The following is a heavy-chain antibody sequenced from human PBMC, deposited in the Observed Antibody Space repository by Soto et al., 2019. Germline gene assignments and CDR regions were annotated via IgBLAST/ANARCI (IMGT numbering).Heavy chain of an antibody. V-gene: IGHV1-18*01. CDR2: ISPHNGNT. Sequence: HVQLVKSGGELKKPGASVKVSCNTSGYTFNTYFITWVRQAPGQGLEWMGWISPHNGNTNYAEKFQGRVTMTADTITKTAYMELSNLRIDDTAVYYCARDTGNSFDYWGQGTPVTVSS. CDR1: GYTFNTYF. CDR3: ARDTGNSFDY. J-gene: IGHJ4*02.